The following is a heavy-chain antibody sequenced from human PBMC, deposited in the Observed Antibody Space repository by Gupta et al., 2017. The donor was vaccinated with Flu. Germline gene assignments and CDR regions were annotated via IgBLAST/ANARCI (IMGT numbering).Heavy chain of an antibody. D-gene: IGHD2-8*01. J-gene: IGHJ6*02. Sequence: EVQLVESGGGLVQPGGSLKLSCAASAFSFRDSAMPWVRQPSGKGLEWVGRIRSKANNYATSYAASVKGRFTISRDDSKNTAHLQMNSLKTEDTAVYYCTGSPVYAMDVWGRGTTVTVSS. CDR1: AFSFRDSA. CDR3: TGSPVYAMDV. CDR2: IRSKANNYAT. V-gene: IGHV3-73*02.